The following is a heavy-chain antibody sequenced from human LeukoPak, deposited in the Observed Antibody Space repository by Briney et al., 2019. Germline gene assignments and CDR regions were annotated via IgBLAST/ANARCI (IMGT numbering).Heavy chain of an antibody. D-gene: IGHD2-15*01. J-gene: IGHJ4*02. CDR1: GFTLSSYA. V-gene: IGHV3-23*01. CDR2: ISVSGNT. CDR3: AKAPVTTCSGAYCYPFDY. Sequence: PGGSLRLSCAASGFTLSSYAMSWVRQGPGKGLEWVSAISVSGNTYHADSVKGRFTISRDSSKNTLYLQMNSLRAEDAAVYYCAKAPVTTCSGAYCYPFDYWGQGTLVTDSS.